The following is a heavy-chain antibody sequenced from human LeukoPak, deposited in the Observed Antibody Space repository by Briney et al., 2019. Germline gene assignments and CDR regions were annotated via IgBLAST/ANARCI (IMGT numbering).Heavy chain of an antibody. CDR2: IRYDGSNK. J-gene: IGHJ4*02. Sequence: TGGSLRLSCVASGFTFSSYGMHWVRQAPGKGLEWVSFIRYDGSNKYYADSVKGRFTISRDNSKNTLYLQMNSLRAEDTAVYYCAKSSSGGGIWSGYYPFDYWGQGTLVTVSS. CDR1: GFTFSSYG. CDR3: AKSSSGGGIWSGYYPFDY. D-gene: IGHD3-3*01. V-gene: IGHV3-30*02.